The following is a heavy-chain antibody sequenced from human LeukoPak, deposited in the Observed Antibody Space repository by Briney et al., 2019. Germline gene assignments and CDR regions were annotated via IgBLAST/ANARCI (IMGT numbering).Heavy chain of an antibody. V-gene: IGHV4-39*07. CDR2: IYYSGST. D-gene: IGHD3-3*01. CDR3: ARDSNYDGQSV. CDR1: GGSISSSSYY. Sequence: SETLSLTCTVSGGSISSSSYYWGWIRQPPGKGLEWIGSIYYSGSTYYNPSLKSRVTISVDTSKNQFSLKLSSVTAADTAVYYCARDSNYDGQSVWGKGTTVTVSS. J-gene: IGHJ6*04.